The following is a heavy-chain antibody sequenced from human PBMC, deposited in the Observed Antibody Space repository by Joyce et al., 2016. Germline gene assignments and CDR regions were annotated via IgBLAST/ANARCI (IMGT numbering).Heavy chain of an antibody. J-gene: IGHJ4*02. Sequence: ATHWVRQRPGKGLEWVSGAIWSSGTIGYADSVRGRLTISRDTAKNSLYLQMNSLRAEDTAFYYCIKEVLSGGLDYWGQGALVAVSS. D-gene: IGHD3-16*02. CDR1: A. CDR2: AIWSSGTI. V-gene: IGHV3-9*01. CDR3: IKEVLSGGLDY.